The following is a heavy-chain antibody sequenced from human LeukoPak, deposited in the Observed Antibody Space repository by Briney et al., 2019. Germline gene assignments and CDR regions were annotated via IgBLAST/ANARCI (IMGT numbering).Heavy chain of an antibody. D-gene: IGHD6-13*01. CDR3: VRWQQLGTGFDY. V-gene: IGHV3-48*03. Sequence: PGGSLRLSCAASGFTFSSYEMNWVRQAPGKGLEWVSYISSSGSTIYYADSVKGRFTISRDNAKNSLYLQMNSLRAEDTAVYYCVRWQQLGTGFDYWGQGTLVTVSS. CDR1: GFTFSSYE. J-gene: IGHJ4*02. CDR2: ISSSGSTI.